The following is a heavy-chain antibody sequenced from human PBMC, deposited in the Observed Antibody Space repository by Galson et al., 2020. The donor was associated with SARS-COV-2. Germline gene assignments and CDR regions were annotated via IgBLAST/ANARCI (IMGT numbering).Heavy chain of an antibody. V-gene: IGHV4-34*01. Sequence: QSQTLSLTCAAYGGYFSGFYWSCIRQPPGKGLEWIVEINQSGSNHYNPATKSRATISVDTSKKQFSLKLRSVTAADTAVYYCARARVITIFGVIITRDAFDIWGQGAMVTVSS. J-gene: IGHJ3*02. CDR1: GGYFSGFY. CDR2: INQSGSN. CDR3: ARARVITIFGVIITRDAFDI. D-gene: IGHD3-3*01.